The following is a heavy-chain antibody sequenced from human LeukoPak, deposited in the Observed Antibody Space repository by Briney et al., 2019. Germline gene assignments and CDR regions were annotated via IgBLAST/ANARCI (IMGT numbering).Heavy chain of an antibody. CDR3: AAGSPPDY. Sequence: GGSLRLSCAASGFTFSNAWMSWVRQAPGKGLEWVSHISTSGTTIYYADSVRGRFTIPRDNARNSLYLQMNGLRAEDMAVYYCAAGSPPDYWGQGTLVTVSS. CDR2: ISTSGTTI. D-gene: IGHD3-10*01. CDR1: GFTFSNAW. J-gene: IGHJ4*02. V-gene: IGHV3-11*04.